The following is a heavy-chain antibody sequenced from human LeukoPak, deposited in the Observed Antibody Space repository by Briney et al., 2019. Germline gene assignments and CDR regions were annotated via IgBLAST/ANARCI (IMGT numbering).Heavy chain of an antibody. CDR3: ARGGPYEPPDY. CDR2: IGTAGDT. CDR1: GFTFSSYD. Sequence: GGSLRLSCAASGFTFSSYDMHWVRQATGKGLEWVSAIGTAGDTYYPGSVKGRFTISRENAKNSLYLQMDSLRAGDTAVYYCARGGPYEPPDYWGQGTLVTASS. V-gene: IGHV3-13*01. J-gene: IGHJ4*02. D-gene: IGHD3-3*01.